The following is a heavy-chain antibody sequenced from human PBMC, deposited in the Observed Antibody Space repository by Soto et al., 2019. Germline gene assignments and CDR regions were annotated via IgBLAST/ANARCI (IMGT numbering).Heavy chain of an antibody. CDR3: ARGEALYDILAGYQYNWFDP. CDR2: IIPIFGTA. D-gene: IGHD3-9*01. Sequence: QVQLVQSGAEVKKPGSSVKVSCKASGGTFSSYAISWVRQAPGQGLEWMGGIIPIFGTANYAQKFQGRVTITADESTSTAYMELSSLRSEDTAVYYCARGEALYDILAGYQYNWFDPWGQGTLVTVSS. J-gene: IGHJ5*02. V-gene: IGHV1-69*12. CDR1: GGTFSSYA.